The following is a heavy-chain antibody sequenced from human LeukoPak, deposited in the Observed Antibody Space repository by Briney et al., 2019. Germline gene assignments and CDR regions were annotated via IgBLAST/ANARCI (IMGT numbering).Heavy chain of an antibody. CDR2: ISYDGSNK. Sequence: PGGFLRLSCAASGFTFSSYDIHWVRQAPGKGLEWVALISYDGSNKYYADSVKGRFTISRDNSKNTLYLQVNSLRPEDTALYFCARKASSSGGGNFDSWGQGTLITVSS. D-gene: IGHD6-6*01. CDR1: GFTFSSYD. CDR3: ARKASSSGGGNFDS. J-gene: IGHJ4*02. V-gene: IGHV3-30*03.